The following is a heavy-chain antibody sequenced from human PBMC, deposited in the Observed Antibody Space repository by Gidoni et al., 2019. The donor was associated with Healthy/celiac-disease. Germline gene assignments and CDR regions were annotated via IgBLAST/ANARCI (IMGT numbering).Heavy chain of an antibody. Sequence: QVQLVQSGAEVKKPGSSVKVSCKASGGTFSSYAISWVRQAPGQGLEWMGRISPILGIANYAQKFPGRVTITADKSTSTAYMELSSLRSEDTAVYYCARFGTAMDLGGYWGQGTLVTVSS. V-gene: IGHV1-69*04. D-gene: IGHD5-18*01. CDR1: GGTFSSYA. CDR3: ARFGTAMDLGGY. J-gene: IGHJ4*02. CDR2: ISPILGIA.